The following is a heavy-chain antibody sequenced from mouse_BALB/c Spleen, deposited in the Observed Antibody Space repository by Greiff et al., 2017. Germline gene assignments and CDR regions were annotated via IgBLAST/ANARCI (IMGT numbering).Heavy chain of an antibody. CDR2: INPGSGGT. CDR1: GYAFTNYL. V-gene: IGHV1-54*01. CDR3: ARAGGFYYGYDRGFDY. J-gene: IGHJ2*01. Sequence: VQLQESGAELVRPGTSVKVSCKASGYAFTNYLIEWVKQRPGQGLEWIGVINPGSGGTNYNEKFKGKATLTADKSSSTAYMQLSSLTSDDSAVYFCARAGGFYYGYDRGFDYWGQGTTLTVSS. D-gene: IGHD2-2*01.